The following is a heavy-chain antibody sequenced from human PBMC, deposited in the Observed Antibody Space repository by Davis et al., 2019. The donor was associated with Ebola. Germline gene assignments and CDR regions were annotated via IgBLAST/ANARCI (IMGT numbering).Heavy chain of an antibody. D-gene: IGHD6-13*01. CDR1: GFTFSGYY. Sequence: GGSLRLSCAASGFTFSGYYMSWIRQAPGKGLEWVSYISGSGRSIYYADSVEGRFTISRDNAKNTLYLQMNSLRAEDTAVYYCARYEAAATDAFDIWGQGTMVTVSS. V-gene: IGHV3-11*04. J-gene: IGHJ3*02. CDR2: ISGSGRSI. CDR3: ARYEAAATDAFDI.